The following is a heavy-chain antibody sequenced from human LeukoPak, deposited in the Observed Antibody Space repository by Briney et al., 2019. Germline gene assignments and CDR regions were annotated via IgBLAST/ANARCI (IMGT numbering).Heavy chain of an antibody. V-gene: IGHV3-30*02. CDR1: GFTFSSYG. CDR3: AKDGPLYSSGWYVDY. J-gene: IGHJ4*02. D-gene: IGHD6-19*01. CDR2: IWYDGSNK. Sequence: GGSLRLSCAASGFTFSSYGMHWVRQAPGKGLEWVAVIWYDGSNKYYADSVKGRFTISRDNSKNTLYLQMNSLRAEDTAVYYCAKDGPLYSSGWYVDYWGQGTLVTVSS.